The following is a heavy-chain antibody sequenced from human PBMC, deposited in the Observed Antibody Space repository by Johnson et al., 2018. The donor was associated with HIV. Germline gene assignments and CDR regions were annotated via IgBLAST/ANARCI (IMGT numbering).Heavy chain of an antibody. CDR2: IYSGGRS. D-gene: IGHD1-1*01. J-gene: IGHJ3*02. CDR1: GFTVRSNY. Sequence: VQLVESGGGLVTPGGSLRLSCAASGFTVRSNYMSWVRPAPGLGLEWASVIYSGGRSYYADSVTGRLTLSRDNSNNTLYLQMNSLRAEDTAGYYCARDGKAGNDAFDIWGQGTMVTVSS. V-gene: IGHV3-66*02. CDR3: ARDGKAGNDAFDI.